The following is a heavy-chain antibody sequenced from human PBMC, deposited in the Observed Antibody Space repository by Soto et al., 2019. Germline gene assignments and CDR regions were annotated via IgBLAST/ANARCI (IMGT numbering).Heavy chain of an antibody. V-gene: IGHV1-18*01. D-gene: IGHD3-22*01. CDR1: GYTFTSYG. CDR2: ISAYNGNT. J-gene: IGHJ5*02. Sequence: VKVSCKASGYTFTSYGISWVRQAPGQGLEWMGWISAYNGNTNYAQKLQGRVTMTTDTSTSTAYMELRSLRSDDTAVYYCARDGASGYAYNWFDPWGQGTLVTVSS. CDR3: ARDGASGYAYNWFDP.